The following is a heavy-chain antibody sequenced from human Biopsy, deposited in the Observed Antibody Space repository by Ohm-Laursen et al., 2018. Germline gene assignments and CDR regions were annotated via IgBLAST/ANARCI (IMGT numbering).Heavy chain of an antibody. Sequence: ATVKISCNASGYAFHTYYMHWVRQAPGQGLEWLGCINPSGRYTRNAQSFQGRVTMTRDTSTSTVYMELSGLTSDDTAVYYCARPRGTATAIADGLDYWGQGTLVTVSS. V-gene: IGHV1-46*02. J-gene: IGHJ4*02. CDR2: INPSGRYT. CDR1: GYAFHTYY. D-gene: IGHD2-21*02. CDR3: ARPRGTATAIADGLDY.